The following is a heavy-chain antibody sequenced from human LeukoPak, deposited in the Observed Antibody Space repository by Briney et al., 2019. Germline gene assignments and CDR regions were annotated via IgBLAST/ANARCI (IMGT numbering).Heavy chain of an antibody. V-gene: IGHV3-66*01. D-gene: IGHD6-6*01. J-gene: IGHJ4*02. CDR1: GFTVSNNY. Sequence: GGSLRLSCAASGFTVSNNYMRWARQAPGKGLEWVSLIYSGGATFYADAVKGRFTISRDGSKNTLYLQMNSLRAEDTAVYYCARDPPAVAANTYGWGQGTLVTVSS. CDR3: ARDPPAVAANTYG. CDR2: IYSGGAT.